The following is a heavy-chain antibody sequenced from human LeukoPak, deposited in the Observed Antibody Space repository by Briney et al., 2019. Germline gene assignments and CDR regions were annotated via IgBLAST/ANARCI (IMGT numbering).Heavy chain of an antibody. V-gene: IGHV3-48*02. J-gene: IGHJ4*02. CDR1: GLTFNTYT. Sequence: PGGSLRLSCAASGLTFNTYTMNWVRQAPGKGLEWVSDISSSGSTIYFADSVKGRFTISRDNAKNSLYLQMNSLRDEDTAVYYCARLEYYYVSGNYYKLFDYWGQGTLVTVCS. D-gene: IGHD3-10*01. CDR3: ARLEYYYVSGNYYKLFDY. CDR2: ISSSGSTI.